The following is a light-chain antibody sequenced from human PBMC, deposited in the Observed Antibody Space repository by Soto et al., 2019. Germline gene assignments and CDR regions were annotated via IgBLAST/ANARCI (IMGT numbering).Light chain of an antibody. V-gene: IGLV1-47*01. CDR2: RNN. CDR3: AAWDDSLTGWV. J-gene: IGLJ3*02. CDR1: RSNIGTNY. Sequence: QSVLTQPPSASGTPGQRVTISCSGSRSNIGTNYVYWYQHLPGTAPKLLIYRNNEWPSGVPERFSGAKSGTSASLAISGLRSEDEGDYYGAAWDDSLTGWVFGGGTKLTVL.